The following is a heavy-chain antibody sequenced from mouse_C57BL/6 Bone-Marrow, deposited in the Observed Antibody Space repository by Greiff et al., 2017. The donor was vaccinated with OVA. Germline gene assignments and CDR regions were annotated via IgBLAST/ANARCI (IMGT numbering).Heavy chain of an antibody. CDR2: ISSGGSYT. Sequence: DVHLVESGGDLVKPGGSLKLSCAASGFTFSSYGMSWVRQTPDKRLEWVATISSGGSYTYSPDSVKGRFTISRDNAKNSLYLQISSLKSEDTAMYYCARQNYYGSSSFDYWGQGTTLTVSS. V-gene: IGHV5-6*01. CDR1: GFTFSSYG. CDR3: ARQNYYGSSSFDY. J-gene: IGHJ2*01. D-gene: IGHD1-1*01.